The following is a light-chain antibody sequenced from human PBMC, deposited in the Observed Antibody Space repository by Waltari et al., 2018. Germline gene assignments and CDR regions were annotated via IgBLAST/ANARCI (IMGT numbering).Light chain of an antibody. V-gene: IGKV3-15*01. J-gene: IGKJ1*01. CDR2: GAS. CDR1: QSISRN. CDR3: LQYNARWT. Sequence: EIVMTQSPATLSVSPGERATLSCRASQSISRNLAWYQQKPGQAPRLLMYGASTRATGIPARFSGSGSGTEFTLSISSLQSEDFAVYFCLQYNARWTFGQGTKVEIK.